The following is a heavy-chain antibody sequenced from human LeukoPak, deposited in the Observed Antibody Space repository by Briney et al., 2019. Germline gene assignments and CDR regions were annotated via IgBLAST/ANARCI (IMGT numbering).Heavy chain of an antibody. V-gene: IGHV3-21*01. D-gene: IGHD4-17*01. J-gene: IGHJ4*02. CDR2: ISSSSSYI. Sequence: GGSLTLSCAASGFTFSSYSMNWVRQAPGKGLEWVSSISSSSSYIYYADSVKGRFTISRDNAKNSLYLQMNSLRAEDSAVYYCAKDKGNFGDYYYFGHWGQGTLVTVSS. CDR1: GFTFSSYS. CDR3: AKDKGNFGDYYYFGH.